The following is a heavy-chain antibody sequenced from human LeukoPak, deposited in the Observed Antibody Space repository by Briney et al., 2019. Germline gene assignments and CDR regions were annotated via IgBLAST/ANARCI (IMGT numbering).Heavy chain of an antibody. V-gene: IGHV4-61*02. CDR2: IYTSGST. CDR3: ARANYYDTSGYSRGAFDI. D-gene: IGHD3-22*01. J-gene: IGHJ3*02. Sequence: SETLSLTCTVSGGSISSGSYYWSWIRQPAGKGLEWIGRIYTSGSTNYNPSLKSRVTISVDTSKKQFSLKLNSVTAADTAVYYCARANYYDTSGYSRGAFDIWGQGTMVTVSS. CDR1: GGSISSGSYY.